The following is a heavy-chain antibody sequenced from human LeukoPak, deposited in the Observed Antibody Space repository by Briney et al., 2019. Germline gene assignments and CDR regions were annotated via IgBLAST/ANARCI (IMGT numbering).Heavy chain of an antibody. CDR2: IWYDGNTK. V-gene: IGHV3-33*01. D-gene: IGHD1-14*01. J-gene: IGHJ4*02. CDR1: GFTLSAHG. CDR3: ARDEVITFRLFDH. Sequence: GGSLRLSCAASGFTLSAHGMHWVRQAPGKGLEWLAVIWYDGNTKYYSDSVKGRFTISRDSSKNTLYLEMNSLRAEDTAVYYCARDEVITFRLFDHWGQGTLVIVSS.